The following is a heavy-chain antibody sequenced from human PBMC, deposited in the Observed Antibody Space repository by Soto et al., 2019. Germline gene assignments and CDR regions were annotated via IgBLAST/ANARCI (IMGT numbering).Heavy chain of an antibody. CDR2: IWYDGSNK. D-gene: IGHD6-6*01. CDR3: ARMSSPGEIDY. CDR1: GFTFRSYG. J-gene: IGHJ4*02. Sequence: GGSQRLSCAASGFTFRSYGMHWVRQAPGKGLEWVAVIWYDGSNKYYAESVKGRFTISRDNSKNTLYLQMNSLRAEDTAVYYCARMSSPGEIDYWGQGTLVTVSS. V-gene: IGHV3-33*01.